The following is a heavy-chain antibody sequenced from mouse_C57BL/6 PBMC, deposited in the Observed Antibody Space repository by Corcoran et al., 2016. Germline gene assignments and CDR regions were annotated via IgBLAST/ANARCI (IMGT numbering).Heavy chain of an antibody. CDR2: INPNNGGT. Sequence: EVQLQPSGPELVKPGASVKISCKASGYTFTDYYMNWVKQSHGKSLEWIGDINPNNGGTSYNQKFKGKATLTVDKSSSTAYMELRSLTSEDSAVYYCARWGLRQEYYFDYWGQGTTLTVSS. V-gene: IGHV1-26*01. CDR1: GYTFTDYY. D-gene: IGHD2-4*01. CDR3: ARWGLRQEYYFDY. J-gene: IGHJ2*01.